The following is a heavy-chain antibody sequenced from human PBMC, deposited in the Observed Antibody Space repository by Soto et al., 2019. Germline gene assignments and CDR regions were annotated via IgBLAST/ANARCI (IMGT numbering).Heavy chain of an antibody. CDR1: GFTFSSYA. D-gene: IGHD6-13*01. CDR2: ISYDGSNK. J-gene: IGHJ3*02. CDR3: ARDPAAYDPDDAFDI. V-gene: IGHV3-30-3*01. Sequence: GGSLRPSCAASGFTFSSYAMHWVRQAPGKGLEWVAVISYDGSNKYYADSVKGRFTISRDNSKNTLYLQMNSLRAEDTAVYYCARDPAAYDPDDAFDIWGQGTMVTVS.